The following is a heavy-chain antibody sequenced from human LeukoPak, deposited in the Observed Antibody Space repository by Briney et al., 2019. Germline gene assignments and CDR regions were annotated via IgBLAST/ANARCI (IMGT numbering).Heavy chain of an antibody. D-gene: IGHD3-22*01. Sequence: PGGSLRLSCAASGFTFSNYVMNWVRQAPGKGLEWVSTIDANAVGTYYADSVKGRLTISRDNSKNTLYLQMSSLRAEDTAVYYCAKRVQYDDSHYCIFDYWGRGTLVTVSS. CDR1: GFTFSNYV. J-gene: IGHJ4*02. CDR3: AKRVQYDDSHYCIFDY. CDR2: IDANAVGT. V-gene: IGHV3-23*01.